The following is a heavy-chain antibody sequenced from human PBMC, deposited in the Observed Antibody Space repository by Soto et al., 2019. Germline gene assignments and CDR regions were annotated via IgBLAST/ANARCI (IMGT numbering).Heavy chain of an antibody. Sequence: QLVESGGGLVQPGGSLRLSCVASGFSSDDFAMHWVRQAPGKGLEWISGITWNSVSTDYANSVKGRFTVSRDNAKNSLYLQMSSLTTEDTALYFCAKERVRFLDAWGQGTLVTVSS. V-gene: IGHV3-9*02. CDR2: ITWNSVST. J-gene: IGHJ5*02. CDR3: AKERVRFLDA. D-gene: IGHD3-3*01. CDR1: GFSSDDFA.